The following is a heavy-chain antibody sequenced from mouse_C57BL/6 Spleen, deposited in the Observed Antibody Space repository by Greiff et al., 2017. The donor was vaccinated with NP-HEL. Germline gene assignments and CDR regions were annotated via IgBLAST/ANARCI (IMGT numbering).Heavy chain of an antibody. D-gene: IGHD3-2*01. Sequence: QVHVKQPGAELVKPGASVKMSCKASGYTFTSYWITWVKQRPGQGLEWIGDIYPGSGSTNYNEKFKSKATLTVDTSSSTAYMQLSSLTSEDSAVYYCARPWRQLPYFDYWGQGTTLTVSS. J-gene: IGHJ2*01. CDR1: GYTFTSYW. V-gene: IGHV1-55*01. CDR2: IYPGSGST. CDR3: ARPWRQLPYFDY.